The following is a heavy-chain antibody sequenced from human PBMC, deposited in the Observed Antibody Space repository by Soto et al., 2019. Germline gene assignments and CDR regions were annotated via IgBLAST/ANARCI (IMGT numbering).Heavy chain of an antibody. V-gene: IGHV4-34*01. CDR3: ARDKITCLFES. Sequence: QVQLQQWGAGLLKPSETLSLTCAVYGGSFSGYYWTWIRQPPGTGLEWMGEINHSGSTNYNPSLKSRVTISVDTSKNQFSLKLTSVTDSDTAGYYCARDKITCLFESWGQGTLVTVSS. CDR1: GGSFSGYY. D-gene: IGHD3-10*01. J-gene: IGHJ4*02. CDR2: INHSGST.